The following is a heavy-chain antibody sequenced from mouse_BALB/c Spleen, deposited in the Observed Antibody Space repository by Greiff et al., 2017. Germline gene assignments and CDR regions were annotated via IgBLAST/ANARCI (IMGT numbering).Heavy chain of an antibody. J-gene: IGHJ3*01. CDR1: GFTFSDYY. D-gene: IGHD2-4*01. V-gene: IGHV5-4*02. CDR3: ASGGTMITTAWFAY. CDR2: ISDGGSYT. Sequence: EVQLVESGGGLVKPGGSLKFSCAASGFTFSDYYMYWVRQTPEKRLEWVATISDGGSYTYYPDSVKGRFTISRDNAKNNLYLQMSSLKSDDTAMYDCASGGTMITTAWFAYWGQGTLVTVSA.